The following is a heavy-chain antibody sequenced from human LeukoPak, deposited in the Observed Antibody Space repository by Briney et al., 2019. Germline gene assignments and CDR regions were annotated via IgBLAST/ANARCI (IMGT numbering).Heavy chain of an antibody. J-gene: IGHJ6*02. Sequence: GGSLRLSCAASGFTFDDYATHWVRQAPGKGLEWVSGISWNSGSIGYADSVKGRFTISRDNAKNSLYLQMNSLRAEDTALYYCAKAPYYYGMDVWGQGTTVTVSS. CDR3: AKAPYYYGMDV. CDR2: ISWNSGSI. V-gene: IGHV3-9*01. CDR1: GFTFDDYA.